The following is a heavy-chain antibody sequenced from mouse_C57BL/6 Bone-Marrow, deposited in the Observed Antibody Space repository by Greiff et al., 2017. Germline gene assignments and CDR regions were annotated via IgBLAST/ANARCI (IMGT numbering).Heavy chain of an antibody. D-gene: IGHD2-5*01. CDR2: ISYDGSN. Sequence: ESGPGLVKPSQSLSLTCSVTGYSITSGYYWNWIRQFPGNKLEWMGYISYDGSNNYNPSLKNRISITRDTSKNQFFLKLNSVTTEDTATYYCARAYYSNPGFAYWGQGTLVTVSA. CDR1: GYSITSGYY. CDR3: ARAYYSNPGFAY. V-gene: IGHV3-6*01. J-gene: IGHJ3*01.